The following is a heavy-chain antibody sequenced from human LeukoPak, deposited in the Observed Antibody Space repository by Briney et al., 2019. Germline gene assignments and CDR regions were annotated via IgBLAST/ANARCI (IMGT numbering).Heavy chain of an antibody. D-gene: IGHD5-18*01. CDR3: ARFWDTAMVLDY. V-gene: IGHV3-7*01. J-gene: IGHJ4*02. CDR2: IKQDGSEK. CDR1: GFTFSSYW. Sequence: PGGSLRLSCAASGFTFSSYWMTWVRQAPGKGLEWVANIKQDGSEKYYVDSVKGRFTISRDNAKNTLYLQMNSLRAEDTAVYYCARFWDTAMVLDYWGQGTLVTVSS.